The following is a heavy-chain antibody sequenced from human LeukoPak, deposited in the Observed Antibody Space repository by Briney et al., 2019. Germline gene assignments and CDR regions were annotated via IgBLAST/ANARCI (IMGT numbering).Heavy chain of an antibody. CDR1: GYTFTSYD. CDR3: ARSAYYDFWSGYYSYYYYYYMDV. Sequence: ASVKVSCKASGYTFTSYDINWVRQATGQGLEWMGWMNPNSGNTGYAQKFQGRVTITRNTSISTAYMELSSLRSEDTAVYYCARSAYYDFWSGYYSYYYYYYMDVWGKGTTATVSS. J-gene: IGHJ6*03. CDR2: MNPNSGNT. V-gene: IGHV1-8*03. D-gene: IGHD3-3*01.